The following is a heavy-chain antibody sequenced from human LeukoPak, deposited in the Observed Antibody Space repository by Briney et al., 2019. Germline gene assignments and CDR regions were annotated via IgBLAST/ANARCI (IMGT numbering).Heavy chain of an antibody. D-gene: IGHD3-22*01. CDR3: AKGGEYSSGWFVS. CDR1: GYSFTSYD. V-gene: IGHV1-8*01. J-gene: IGHJ4*02. CDR2: MNPYSGNT. Sequence: GASVKVSSKASGYSFTSYDINWVRQAPGQGLEWMGWMNPYSGNTDFVKKFQGRLTMTRNTSIDTAFMELSSLTSEDTAVYFCAKGGEYSSGWFVSWGQGTLVTVTS.